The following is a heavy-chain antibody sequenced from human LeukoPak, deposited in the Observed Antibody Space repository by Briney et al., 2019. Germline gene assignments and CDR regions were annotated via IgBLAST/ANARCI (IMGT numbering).Heavy chain of an antibody. V-gene: IGHV3-23*01. CDR2: ISGSGGST. D-gene: IGHD3-10*01. CDR1: GFTFSSYA. J-gene: IGHJ4*02. CDR3: AKGGRFGELLSKFDY. Sequence: GGSLRLSCAASGFTFSSYAMSRVRQAPGKGLEWVSAISGSGGSTYYADSVKGRFTISRDNSKNTLYLQMNSLRAEDTAVYYCAKGGRFGELLSKFDYWGQGTLVTVSS.